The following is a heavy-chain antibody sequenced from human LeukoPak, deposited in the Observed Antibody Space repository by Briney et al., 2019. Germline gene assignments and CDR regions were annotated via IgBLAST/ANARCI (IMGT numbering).Heavy chain of an antibody. CDR3: ARVHYLPGIAAADPENHFDY. J-gene: IGHJ4*02. CDR2: ISAYNGNT. CDR1: GYTFTSYG. D-gene: IGHD6-13*01. Sequence: GASVKVSCKASGYTFTSYGISWVRQAPGQGLEWMGWISAYNGNTNYAQKLQGRVTMTTDTSTSTAYMELRSLRSDDTAVYYCARVHYLPGIAAADPENHFDYWGQGTLVTVSS. V-gene: IGHV1-18*01.